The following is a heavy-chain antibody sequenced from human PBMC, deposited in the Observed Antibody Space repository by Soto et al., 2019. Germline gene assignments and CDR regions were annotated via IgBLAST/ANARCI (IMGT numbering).Heavy chain of an antibody. Sequence: SCKASGYTFTSYGISWVRQAPGQGLEWMGWISGYNGDTNYAQKYQGRVTVTTDTSTSTAYMELRSLRSDDTAVYYCARAPQTVAGAGIWYWGQGTLVTVSS. CDR3: ARAPQTVAGAGIWY. CDR1: GYTFTSYG. J-gene: IGHJ4*02. V-gene: IGHV1-18*01. CDR2: ISGYNGDT. D-gene: IGHD6-13*01.